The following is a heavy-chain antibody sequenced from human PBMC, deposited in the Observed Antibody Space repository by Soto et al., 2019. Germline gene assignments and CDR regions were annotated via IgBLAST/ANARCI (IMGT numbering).Heavy chain of an antibody. CDR2: MNPNSGNT. CDR3: ARGPGASGLDV. CDR1: GYTFTSYD. J-gene: IGHJ6*02. V-gene: IGHV1-8*01. Sequence: GASVKVSCKASGYTFTSYDINWVRQATGQGLEWMGWMNPNSGNTGYAQKFQGRVTMTRDTSTRTVYMELNSLRSDDTAVYYCARGPGASGLDVWGQGTTVTVS. D-gene: IGHD2-8*02.